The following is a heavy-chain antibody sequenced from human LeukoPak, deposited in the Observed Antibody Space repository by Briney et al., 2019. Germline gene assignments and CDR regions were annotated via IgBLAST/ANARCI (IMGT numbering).Heavy chain of an antibody. Sequence: KPSETVSLTCTVSGGSISSYYWSWIRQPPGKGLEWIGYIYYSGSTNYNPSLKSRVTMSVDTSKNQFSLKLSSVTAADTAVYYCARHVGYDGSGSYLSYFDYWGQGTLVTVSS. CDR2: IYYSGST. CDR3: ARHVGYDGSGSYLSYFDY. D-gene: IGHD3-10*01. V-gene: IGHV4-59*08. CDR1: GGSISSYY. J-gene: IGHJ4*02.